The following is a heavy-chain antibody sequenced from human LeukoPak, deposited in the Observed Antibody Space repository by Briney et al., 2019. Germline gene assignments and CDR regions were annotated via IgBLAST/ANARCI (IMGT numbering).Heavy chain of an antibody. CDR3: ARHDPSKNGAYDI. V-gene: IGHV4-59*08. J-gene: IGHJ3*02. Sequence: KPSETLSLTCTVSGGSIISYYWSWIRQPPGKGPEWIGYIYYSGTTSYNPSLTSRVTISIDTSKNQFSLKLTSVTAADTAVYYCARHDPSKNGAYDIWGQGAMVTVSS. D-gene: IGHD4-11*01. CDR1: GGSIISYY. CDR2: IYYSGTT.